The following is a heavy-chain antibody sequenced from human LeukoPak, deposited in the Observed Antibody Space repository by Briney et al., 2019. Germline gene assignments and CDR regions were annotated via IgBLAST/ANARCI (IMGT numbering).Heavy chain of an antibody. Sequence: SETLSLTCTVSGGSISGSSYYWGWIRQPPGKGLEWIGSIYYSGSTYYNPSLKSRVTISVDTSKNQFSLKLSSVTAADTTAYYCARHNRDDSSGYKVWYFDDWGHRTLVTASS. D-gene: IGHD3-22*01. CDR1: GGSISGSSYY. V-gene: IGHV4-39*01. CDR2: IYYSGST. J-gene: IGHJ4*01. CDR3: ARHNRDDSSGYKVWYFDD.